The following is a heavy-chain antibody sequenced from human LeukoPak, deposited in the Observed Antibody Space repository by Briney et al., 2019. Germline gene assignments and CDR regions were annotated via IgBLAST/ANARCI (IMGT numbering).Heavy chain of an antibody. CDR3: AREGGCSSGTCSGMDV. J-gene: IGHJ6*04. D-gene: IGHD2-2*01. CDR1: GFTFRTYN. V-gene: IGHV3-30*04. CDR2: ISYDRILELFK. Sequence: GGSLRLSCAASGFTFRTYNMHWVRQAPGKGLEWVAVISYDRILELFKYAADSVKGRFTISRDNSENTLSLQMNSLRVEDTAVYYCAREGGCSSGTCSGMDVWGKGTTVTVSS.